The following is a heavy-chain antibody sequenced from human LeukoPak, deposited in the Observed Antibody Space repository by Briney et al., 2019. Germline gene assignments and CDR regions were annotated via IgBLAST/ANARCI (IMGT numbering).Heavy chain of an antibody. CDR3: ARQGAGASHYDDTGLPRGAFDV. Sequence: GEFLKISCKVSGYRFTTYWIAWVRQMPGKGLDFMGIILPDDSDTRYSPSFRGQVTISVDKSINTAYLQWDSLKASDTAMYYCARQGAGASHYDDTGLPRGAFDVWGQGTMLTVSS. V-gene: IGHV5-51*01. J-gene: IGHJ3*01. CDR2: ILPDDSDT. D-gene: IGHD3-22*01. CDR1: GYRFTTYW.